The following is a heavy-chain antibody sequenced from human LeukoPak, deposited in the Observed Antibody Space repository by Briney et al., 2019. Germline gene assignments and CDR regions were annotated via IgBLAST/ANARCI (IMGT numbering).Heavy chain of an antibody. Sequence: YPGGSLRLSCAASGFTFSSYGMHWVRQAPGKGLERVAVISYDGSNKYYADSVKGRFTISRDNSKNTLYLQMNSLRAEDTAVYYCARDTYYDSYAEYFQHWGQGTLVTVSS. CDR1: GFTFSSYG. J-gene: IGHJ1*01. CDR2: ISYDGSNK. D-gene: IGHD3-22*01. CDR3: ARDTYYDSYAEYFQH. V-gene: IGHV3-30*19.